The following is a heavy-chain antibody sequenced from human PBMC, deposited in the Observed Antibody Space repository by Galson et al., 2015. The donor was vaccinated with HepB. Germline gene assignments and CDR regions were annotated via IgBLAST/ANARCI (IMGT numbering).Heavy chain of an antibody. Sequence: SLRLSCAASGFTSSSYWMSWVRQVPGKGLEWVANIKQDGSETKYVDSVKSRFTIFRDNAKNSLYLQMNSLRVEDTAVYYCARDRLIIATTAGFDQWGQGALVAVSS. V-gene: IGHV3-7*01. D-gene: IGHD1-7*01. J-gene: IGHJ4*02. CDR2: IKQDGSET. CDR1: GFTSSSYW. CDR3: ARDRLIIATTAGFDQ.